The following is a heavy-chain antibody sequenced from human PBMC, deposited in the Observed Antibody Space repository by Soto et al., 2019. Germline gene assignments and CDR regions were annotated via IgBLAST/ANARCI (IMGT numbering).Heavy chain of an antibody. CDR2: ISSSSSYI. V-gene: IGHV3-21*05. CDR1: GFTFRSYS. Sequence: RLSCAASGFTFRSYSMNWVRQAPGKGLEWISYISSSSSYIYYADSVKGRYTISRDNAKNSLYLQMNSLRSEDTAVYYCAGDSVGYYYGMDVWGQGTTVTV. J-gene: IGHJ6*02. CDR3: AGDSVGYYYGMDV.